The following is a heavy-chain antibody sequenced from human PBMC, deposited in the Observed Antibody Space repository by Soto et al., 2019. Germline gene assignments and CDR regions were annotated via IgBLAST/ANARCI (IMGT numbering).Heavy chain of an antibody. CDR1: GFTFSSYA. V-gene: IGHV3-23*01. J-gene: IGHJ4*02. CDR2: ISGSGGST. D-gene: IGHD3-22*01. CDR3: AEDGEIVVVITDYAFDF. Sequence: GGSLRLSCAASGFTFSSYAMSWVRQAPGKGLEWVSAISGSGGSTYYADSVKGRFTITRDNSKNTLFLQMNSLRAEDAAVFYCAEDGEIVVVITDYAFDFWGQGTQVTVSS.